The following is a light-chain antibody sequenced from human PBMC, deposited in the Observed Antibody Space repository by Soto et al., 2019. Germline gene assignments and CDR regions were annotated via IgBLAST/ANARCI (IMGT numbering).Light chain of an antibody. V-gene: IGLV2-14*03. J-gene: IGLJ2*01. CDR2: DVS. CDR3: SSYTSSSTLV. CDR1: SSDVGGYNY. Sequence: QPASVSGSPGQSITISCTGTSSDVGGYNYVSWYQQHPGKAPKLIIYDVSNRPSGVSNRFSGSKSGNTASLTISGLQAEDEADYYCSSYTSSSTLVFGGGTKVTVL.